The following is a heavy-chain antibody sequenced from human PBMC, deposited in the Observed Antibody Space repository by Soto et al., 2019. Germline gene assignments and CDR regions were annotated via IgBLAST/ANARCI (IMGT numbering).Heavy chain of an antibody. Sequence: PRGSLRLSCAASGFTCSSYSMNWVRQAPGKGLEWVSSISSSSSYIYYADSVKGRFTISRDNAKNSLYLQMNSLRAEDTAVYYCARASVTTPLHVWGQGTTVTVSS. CDR3: ARASVTTPLHV. CDR1: GFTCSSYS. J-gene: IGHJ6*02. V-gene: IGHV3-21*01. CDR2: ISSSSSYI. D-gene: IGHD4-17*01.